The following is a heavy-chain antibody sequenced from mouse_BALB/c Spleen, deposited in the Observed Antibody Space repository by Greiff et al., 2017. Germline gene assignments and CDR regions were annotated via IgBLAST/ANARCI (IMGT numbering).Heavy chain of an antibody. CDR2: INPSNGRT. CDR3: ATFYYYGSSYNY. CDR1: GYTFTSYW. J-gene: IGHJ2*01. D-gene: IGHD1-1*01. V-gene: IGHV1S81*02. Sequence: QVQMQQSGAELVKPGASVKLSCKASGYTFTSYWMHWVKQRPGQGLEWIGEINPSNGRTNYNEKFKSKATLTVDKSSSTAYMQLSSLTSEDSAVYYCATFYYYGSSYNYWGQGTTLTVSS.